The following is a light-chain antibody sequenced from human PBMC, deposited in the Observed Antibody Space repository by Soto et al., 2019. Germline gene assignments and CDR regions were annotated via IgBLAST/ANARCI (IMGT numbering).Light chain of an antibody. CDR3: ASYTTSHTRV. V-gene: IGLV2-14*01. J-gene: IGLJ3*02. Sequence: QSALTQPASVSGSPGQSITISCTGSNSDIGAYNYVSWYQQHPGKAPRLIIFEVNDRPSGVSHRFSGSTSGNTASLTISGLQAADEAAYYCASYTTSHTRVFGGGTKLTVL. CDR2: EVN. CDR1: NSDIGAYNY.